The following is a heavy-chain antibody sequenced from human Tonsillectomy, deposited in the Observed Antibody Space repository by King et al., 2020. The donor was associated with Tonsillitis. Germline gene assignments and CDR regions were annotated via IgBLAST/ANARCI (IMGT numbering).Heavy chain of an antibody. CDR1: GFTFSNYG. D-gene: IGHD6-13*01. CDR2: IRNDESKT. CDR3: AKGGTGYNTSWYTIDY. Sequence: VQLVESGGGVVQPGGSLRLSCAPSGFTFSNYGMHWVRQAPGKGLEWVSFIRNDESKTYYADSVKGRFTISRDNSKNTLNLQMNSLRAEDTAVYYCAKGGTGYNTSWYTIDYWGQGTLVIVSS. V-gene: IGHV3-30*02. J-gene: IGHJ4*02.